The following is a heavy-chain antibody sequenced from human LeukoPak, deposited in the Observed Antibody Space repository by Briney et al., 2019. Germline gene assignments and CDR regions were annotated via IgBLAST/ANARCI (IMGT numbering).Heavy chain of an antibody. CDR2: IIHSGST. Sequence: SETLSLTCAVYGGSFSGYYWSWVRQPPGKGLEWIGEIIHSGSTNYNPSLKSRVTISVDTSKNQFSLNLSSVTAADTAVYYCATISRPPGWFDPWGQGTLVTVSS. J-gene: IGHJ5*02. CDR3: ATISRPPGWFDP. V-gene: IGHV4-34*12. CDR1: GGSFSGYY.